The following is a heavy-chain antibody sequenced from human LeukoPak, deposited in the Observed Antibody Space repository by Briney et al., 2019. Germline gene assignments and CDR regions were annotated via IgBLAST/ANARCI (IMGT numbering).Heavy chain of an antibody. CDR1: GFTFSSYW. Sequence: GGSLRLSCAASGFTFSSYWMSWVRQAPGKGLEWVANIKQDGSEKYYVDSVKGRFTISRDNAKNSLYLQMNSLRAEDTAVYYCARERTTYYDFWSGYYLAPYYYYYYMDVWGKGTTVTVSS. D-gene: IGHD3-3*01. CDR3: ARERTTYYDFWSGYYLAPYYYYYYMDV. J-gene: IGHJ6*03. V-gene: IGHV3-7*01. CDR2: IKQDGSEK.